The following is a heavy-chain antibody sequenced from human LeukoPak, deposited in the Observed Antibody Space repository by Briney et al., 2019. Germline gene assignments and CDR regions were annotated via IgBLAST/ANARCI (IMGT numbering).Heavy chain of an antibody. CDR1: GFTFSTYW. J-gene: IGHJ4*02. CDR2: ISTDGSGT. D-gene: IGHD3-10*01. CDR3: ARIGGSGSYSGHYFDH. Sequence: GGALRVSCAASGFTFSTYWLHWVRRAPGKGLVWVSRISTDGSGTGYADYVKGRLTISRDNAKDTMYLQIKSQRGEDTAVYYCARIGGSGSYSGHYFDHWGQGTLVTVSS. V-gene: IGHV3-74*01.